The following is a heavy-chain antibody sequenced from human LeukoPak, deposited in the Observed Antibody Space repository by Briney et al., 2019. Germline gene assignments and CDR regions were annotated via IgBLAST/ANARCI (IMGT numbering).Heavy chain of an antibody. D-gene: IGHD1-26*01. CDR2: IYYSGST. CDR1: GGSISRYY. CDR3: TRNSGRQDF. V-gene: IGHV4-59*01. Sequence: SETLSLTCTVSGGSISRYYWSWIRQPPGKGLEWIGDIYYSGSTNYSPSLKSRVTMSVDTSKNQFSLRLSSVTAEDTAVYFCTRNSGRQDFWGQGTLVTVSS. J-gene: IGHJ4*02.